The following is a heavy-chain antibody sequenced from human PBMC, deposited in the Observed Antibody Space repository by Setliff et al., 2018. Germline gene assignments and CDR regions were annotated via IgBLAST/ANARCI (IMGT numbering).Heavy chain of an antibody. CDR2: IDPESGRT. V-gene: IGHV1-2*02. CDR1: GYPFVGYF. CDR3: AKQGDLAFDY. J-gene: IGHJ4*02. Sequence: ASVKVSCKTSGYPFVGYFIYWMRQAPGQGLEWVGWIDPESGRTKYAVKFQGRVTMTRDTSSSTIYMEVNSLTSDDTAVYFCAKQGDLAFDYWGQGTQVTVSS. D-gene: IGHD3-16*01.